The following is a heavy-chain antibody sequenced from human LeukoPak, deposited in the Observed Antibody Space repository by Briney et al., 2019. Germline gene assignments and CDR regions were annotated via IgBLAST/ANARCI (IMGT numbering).Heavy chain of an antibody. CDR1: GFTFSSYA. D-gene: IGHD2-2*02. CDR3: ARSDCGSTSCYTMSN. Sequence: PGGPLRLSCAASGFTFSSYAMHWVRQAPGQGLDYVSGISSDGIIIHYANSVKGRFTISRDNSKNTLFLQMGSLRAEDMAVYYCARSDCGSTSCYTMSNWGQGTLVTVSS. CDR2: ISSDGIII. J-gene: IGHJ4*02. V-gene: IGHV3-64*01.